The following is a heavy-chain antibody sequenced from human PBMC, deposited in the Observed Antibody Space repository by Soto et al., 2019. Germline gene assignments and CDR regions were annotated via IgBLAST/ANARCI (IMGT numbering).Heavy chain of an antibody. Sequence: QVQLVQSGAEVKKPGASVKVSCKASGYTFTTYYMHWVRQAPGQWLEWMGIISPDGCRTSYAQKLQGRVTMTRDTSTSTVYRELSSLRSEDTAVYYCASRDHGHYWSQGTLVTVSS. CDR3: ASRDHGHY. CDR2: ISPDGCRT. J-gene: IGHJ4*02. V-gene: IGHV1-46*04. CDR1: GYTFTTYY.